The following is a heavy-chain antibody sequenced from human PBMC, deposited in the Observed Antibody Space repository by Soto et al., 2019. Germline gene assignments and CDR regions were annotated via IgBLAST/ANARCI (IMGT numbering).Heavy chain of an antibody. D-gene: IGHD6-13*01. CDR1: GFTFSSYS. CDR3: APAAANF. CDR2: ISSRSSTI. V-gene: IGHV3-48*01. J-gene: IGHJ4*02. Sequence: EVQLVESGGGLVQPGGSLRLSCAASGFTFSSYSMNWVRQAPGKGLEWVSYISSRSSTIYYADSVKGRFTISRDDAKNSLYLQMNSLIAEDTAVYYCAPAAANFWGQGTLVTVSS.